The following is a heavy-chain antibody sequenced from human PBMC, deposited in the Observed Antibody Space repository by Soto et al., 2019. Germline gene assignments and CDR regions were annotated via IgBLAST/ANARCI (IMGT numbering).Heavy chain of an antibody. V-gene: IGHV1-69*12. J-gene: IGHJ2*01. CDR2: IIPIFGTA. CDR1: GGTFSSYT. D-gene: IGHD5-12*01. CDR3: ARGNHRWLQLWYFDL. Sequence: QVQLVQSGAAVKKPGSSVTVSCKASGGTFSSYTISWVRQAPGQGLEWMGGIIPIFGTANYAQKFQGRVTITADESTSTACMELSSLRSEATAVYYCARGNHRWLQLWYFDLWGRGTLVTVSS.